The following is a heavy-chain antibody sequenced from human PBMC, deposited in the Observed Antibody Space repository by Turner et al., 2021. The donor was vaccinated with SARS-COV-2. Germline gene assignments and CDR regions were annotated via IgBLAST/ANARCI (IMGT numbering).Heavy chain of an antibody. CDR3: AKGESQYFDY. V-gene: IGHV3-9*01. Sequence: EVQLVESGGGLVQPGRSLRLSCAASGFTFDDYAMHWVRQAPGKGLEWVSGISWNSGTIGYADSVKGRFTISRDNAKNSLYLQMNRLRAEDTALYYCAKGESQYFDYWGQGTLVTVSS. CDR2: ISWNSGTI. J-gene: IGHJ4*02. CDR1: GFTFDDYA.